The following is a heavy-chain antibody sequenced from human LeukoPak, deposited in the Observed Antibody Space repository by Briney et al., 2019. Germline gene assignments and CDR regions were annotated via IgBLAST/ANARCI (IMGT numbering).Heavy chain of an antibody. CDR3: AKEEYHYGAGSYLGFDY. CDR2: IRYDGSNK. D-gene: IGHD3-10*01. V-gene: IGHV3-30*02. J-gene: IGHJ4*02. Sequence: GGSLRLSCAASGFTFSSYGMHWVCQAPGKGLEWVAFIRYDGSNKYYADSVKGRFTISRDNSKNTLYLQMNSLRAEDTALYYCAKEEYHYGAGSYLGFDYWGQGTLVTVSS. CDR1: GFTFSSYG.